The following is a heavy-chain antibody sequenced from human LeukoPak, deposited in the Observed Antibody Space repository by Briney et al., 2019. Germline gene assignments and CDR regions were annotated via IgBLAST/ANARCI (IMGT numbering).Heavy chain of an antibody. CDR2: ISYDGSNK. CDR1: GFTFSSYG. D-gene: IGHD3-9*01. CDR3: ANGVGGALTKLRYFDWLPDY. V-gene: IGHV3-30*18. J-gene: IGHJ4*02. Sequence: PGGSLRLSCAASGFTFSSYGMHWVRQAPGKGLEWVAVISYDGSNKYYADSVKGRFTISRDNSKNTLYLQMNSLRAEDTAVYYCANGVGGALTKLRYFDWLPDYWGQGTLVTVSS.